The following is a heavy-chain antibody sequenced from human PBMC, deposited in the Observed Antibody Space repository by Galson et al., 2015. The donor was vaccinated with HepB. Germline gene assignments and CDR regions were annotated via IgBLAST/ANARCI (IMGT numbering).Heavy chain of an antibody. J-gene: IGHJ4*02. V-gene: IGHV3-30*03. Sequence: SLRLSCAASGFTFSSYGMHWVRQAPGKGLEWVAGISYDGSNKYYADSVKGRFTISRDNSKNTQYLQMNSLRAEDTAVYYCASTGAAFIFDYWGQGTLVTVSS. CDR3: ASTGAAFIFDY. CDR2: ISYDGSNK. D-gene: IGHD7-27*01. CDR1: GFTFSSYG.